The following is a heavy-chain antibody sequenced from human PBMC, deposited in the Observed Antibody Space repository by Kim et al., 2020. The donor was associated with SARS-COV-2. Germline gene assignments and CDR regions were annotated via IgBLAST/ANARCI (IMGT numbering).Heavy chain of an antibody. CDR3: ARARGTYY. CDR2: INQDGSEK. CDR1: GFTFRSYS. V-gene: IGHV3-7*04. D-gene: IGHD3-16*01. J-gene: IGHJ4*02. Sequence: GGSLRLSCAASGFTFRSYSMSWVRQAPGKGLEWVANINQDGSEKYYVDSVRGRFTISRDNAKNSLYLQMNSLRSEDTAVYYCARARGTYYWGQGTRVTVS.